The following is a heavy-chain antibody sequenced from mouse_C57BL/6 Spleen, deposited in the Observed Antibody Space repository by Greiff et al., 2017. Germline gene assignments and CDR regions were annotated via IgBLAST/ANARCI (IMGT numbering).Heavy chain of an antibody. J-gene: IGHJ1*03. V-gene: IGHV1-81*01. D-gene: IGHD2-5*01. CDR2: IYPRSGNT. Sequence: VQLQESGAELARPGASVKLSCKASGYTFTSYGISWVKQRTGQGLEWIGEIYPRSGNTYYNEKFKGKATLTADKSSSTAYMELRSLTSEDSAVYFCARDYSNWYFDVWGTGTTVTVSS. CDR1: GYTFTSYG. CDR3: ARDYSNWYFDV.